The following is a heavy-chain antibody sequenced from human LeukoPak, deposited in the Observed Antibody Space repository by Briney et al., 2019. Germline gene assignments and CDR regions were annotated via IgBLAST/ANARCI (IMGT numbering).Heavy chain of an antibody. CDR3: ARSLVRGFYDY. CDR2: IYSGGST. J-gene: IGHJ4*02. V-gene: IGHV3-66*01. D-gene: IGHD3-10*01. Sequence: XLXWGSVIYSGGSTYYTDSVKGRFTISRDNSKNTLYLQMNSLRAEDTAIYYCARSLVRGFYDYWGQGTLVTVSS.